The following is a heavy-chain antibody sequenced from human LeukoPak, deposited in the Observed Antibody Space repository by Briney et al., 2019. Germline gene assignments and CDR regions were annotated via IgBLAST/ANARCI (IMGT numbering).Heavy chain of an antibody. D-gene: IGHD3-22*01. CDR3: ARETYDSSGYYYGEIRFDY. CDR1: GGTFSSYA. J-gene: IGHJ4*02. CDR2: IIPIFGIA. Sequence: SVKVSCKASGGTFSSYAISWVRQAPGQGLEWMGRIIPIFGIANYAQKFQGRVTITADKSTSTAYMELSSLRSEDTAVYYCARETYDSSGYYYGEIRFDYWGQGTLVTVSS. V-gene: IGHV1-69*04.